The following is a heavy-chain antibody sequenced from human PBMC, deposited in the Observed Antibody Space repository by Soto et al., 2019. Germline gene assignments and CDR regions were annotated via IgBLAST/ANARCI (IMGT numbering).Heavy chain of an antibody. CDR2: FQHGGSS. Sequence: QVQLQESGPGLVKPSETLSLTCTVSGDSVTSGSHHWSWIRQPPGKGLEWVGQFQHGGSSNYNPSLESRLTISFDTSKNHFSLRLASVTAADTAVYYCATFYAGGGGRGQWRQGTLVTVSS. CDR1: GDSVTSGSHH. D-gene: IGHD2-21*01. J-gene: IGHJ4*02. CDR3: ATFYAGGGGRGQ. V-gene: IGHV4-61*03.